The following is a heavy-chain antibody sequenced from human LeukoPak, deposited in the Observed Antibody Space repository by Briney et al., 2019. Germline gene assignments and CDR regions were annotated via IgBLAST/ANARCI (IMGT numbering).Heavy chain of an antibody. CDR2: IYYSGST. D-gene: IGHD3-3*01. V-gene: IGHV4-39*07. CDR3: ARVASYYDFWSGYRYYYYMDV. CDR1: GGAISSSSYY. J-gene: IGHJ6*03. Sequence: AETLFLTCTVSGGAISSSSYYWGCIRQPPGKVLEWIGSIYYSGSTYYNPSLKSRVTISVDTSKNQFSLKLSSVTAADTAVYYCARVASYYDFWSGYRYYYYMDVWDKGTTVTVSS.